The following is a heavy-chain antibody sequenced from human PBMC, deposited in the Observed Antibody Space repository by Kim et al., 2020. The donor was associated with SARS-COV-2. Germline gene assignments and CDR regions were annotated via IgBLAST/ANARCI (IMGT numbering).Heavy chain of an antibody. V-gene: IGHV3-74*01. CDR1: GFTFNDYW. Sequence: GGSLRLSCEVSGFTFNDYWMHWVRQAPGKGLVWVSRINSDGSSRSYADSVKGRFTISRDNAKNTVYLQRNSLRAEDTAVYYCARALAVAGTGGYDWGEGTLGTVSS. J-gene: IGHJ4*02. CDR2: INSDGSSR. CDR3: ARALAVAGTGGYD. D-gene: IGHD6-19*01.